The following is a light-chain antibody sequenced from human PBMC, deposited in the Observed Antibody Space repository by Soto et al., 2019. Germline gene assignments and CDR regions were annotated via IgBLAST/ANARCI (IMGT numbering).Light chain of an antibody. CDR1: QSVSSSY. CDR3: HQYGFSPWT. CDR2: GAS. V-gene: IGKV3-20*01. Sequence: EIVLTQSPGTLSLSPGXRATLSCRASQSVSSSYLAWYQQKPGQAPRLLMYGASRRATGIPDRFSGSGSGTDFTLTISRLEPEDFAVYYCHQYGFSPWTFGQGTKVDIK. J-gene: IGKJ1*01.